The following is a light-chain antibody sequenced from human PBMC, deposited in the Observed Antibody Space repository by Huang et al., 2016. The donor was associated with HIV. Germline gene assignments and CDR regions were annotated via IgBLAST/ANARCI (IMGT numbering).Light chain of an antibody. CDR1: QSVSTC. V-gene: IGKV3-11*01. Sequence: EIVLTHFPATLSLSPGERATLSCRASQSVSTCLAWYQQKPVQAPRLLIYDASKRATGCPARFSGRGSGTDFTLTSSSLDPEDCAVYYCQQCSNWPFTFGPGTKVDIK. J-gene: IGKJ3*01. CDR2: DAS. CDR3: QQCSNWPFT.